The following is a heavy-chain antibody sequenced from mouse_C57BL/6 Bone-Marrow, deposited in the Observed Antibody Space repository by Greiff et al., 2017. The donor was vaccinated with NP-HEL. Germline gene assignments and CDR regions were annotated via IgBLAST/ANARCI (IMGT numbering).Heavy chain of an antibody. D-gene: IGHD1-1*01. J-gene: IGHJ2*01. CDR2: IDPENGDT. Sequence: VQLKESGAELVRPGASVKLSCTASGFNIKDDYMHWVKPRPEQGLEWIGWIDPENGDTEYASKFQGTATITADTSSNTAYLQLSSLTSEDTAVYYCTTTVVAWDYWGQGTTLTVSS. CDR3: TTTVVAWDY. V-gene: IGHV14-4*01. CDR1: GFNIKDDY.